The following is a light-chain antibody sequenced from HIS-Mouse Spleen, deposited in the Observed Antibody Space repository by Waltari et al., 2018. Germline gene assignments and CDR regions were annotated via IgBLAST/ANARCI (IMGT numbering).Light chain of an antibody. J-gene: IGLJ2*01. V-gene: IGLV3-25*03. CDR1: AFPKQY. CDR3: QSADSSGTYVV. Sequence: SYELTQPPSVSVSPGQTARITCSGDAFPKQYPYWYQQKPGQAPVLVIYKDSERPSGIPERFSGSSSGTTVTLTISGVQAEDEADYYCQSADSSGTYVVFGGGTKLTVL. CDR2: KDS.